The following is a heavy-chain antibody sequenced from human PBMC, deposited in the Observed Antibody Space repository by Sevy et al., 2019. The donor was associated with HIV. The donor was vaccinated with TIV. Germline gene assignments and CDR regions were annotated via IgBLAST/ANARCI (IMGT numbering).Heavy chain of an antibody. J-gene: IGHJ4*02. V-gene: IGHV1-24*01. D-gene: IGHD3-22*01. CDR2: FDPEDGER. Sequence: ASVKVSCRISRYSLNKFSMHWVRQAPGKGLEWMGSFDPEDGERIYAQKFQGRFSMTEDTSTDVAYMELSSLRPDDTAVYGSAITRQYYSDTSGYFDYWGQGTLVTVSS. CDR1: RYSLNKFS. CDR3: AITRQYYSDTSGYFDY.